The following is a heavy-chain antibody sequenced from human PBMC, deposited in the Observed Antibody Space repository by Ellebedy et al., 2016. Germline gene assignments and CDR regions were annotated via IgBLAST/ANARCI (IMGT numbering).Heavy chain of an antibody. J-gene: IGHJ4*02. D-gene: IGHD3-10*01. CDR2: ISAYNGNT. CDR1: GYAFSAYA. V-gene: IGHV1-18*01. CDR3: ARDLVYGSGSSDY. Sequence: ASVKVSCXTSGYAFSAYAVSWVRQAPGQGLEWMGWISAYNGNTNYAQKLQGRVTMTTDTSTSTAYMELRSLRSDDTAVYYCARDLVYGSGSSDYWGQGTLVTVSS.